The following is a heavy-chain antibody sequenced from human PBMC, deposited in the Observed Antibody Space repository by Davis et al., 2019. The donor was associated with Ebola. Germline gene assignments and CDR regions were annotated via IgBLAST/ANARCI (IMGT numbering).Heavy chain of an antibody. V-gene: IGHV4-39*07. D-gene: IGHD3-22*01. CDR2: IYHSGST. CDR1: GGSISSSSYY. J-gene: IGHJ5*02. CDR3: ARGHFYDSRGYFS. Sequence: SETLSLTCTVSGGSISSSSYYWGWIRQPPGKGLEWIGEIYHSGSTNYNPSLKSRVTISVDRSKNQFSLKLSSVTAADTAVYYCARGHFYDSRGYFSWGQGTPVTVSS.